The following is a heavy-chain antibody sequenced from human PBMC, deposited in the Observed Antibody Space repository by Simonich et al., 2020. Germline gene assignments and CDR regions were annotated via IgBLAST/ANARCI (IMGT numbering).Heavy chain of an antibody. J-gene: IGHJ3*02. CDR1: GGSISSSSYS. CDR2: IYYGGST. CDR3: ARHAGFAFDI. V-gene: IGHV4-39*01. Sequence: QLQLQESGPGLVKPSETLSLTCTVSGGSISSSSYSWGWIRQPPGKGLEWIGSIYYGGSTYYNPSLKSRVTISVDTSKNQFSLKLSAVTAADTAVYYCARHAGFAFDIWGQGTMVTVSS. D-gene: IGHD6-13*01.